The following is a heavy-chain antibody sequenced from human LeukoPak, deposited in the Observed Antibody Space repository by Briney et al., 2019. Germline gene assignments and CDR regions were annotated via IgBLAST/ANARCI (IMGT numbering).Heavy chain of an antibody. CDR2: IYHSWGI. Sequence: SETLSLTCAVSGSSITSNYFWAWFRQPPGKGLEWIATIYHSWGIYFNPSLKSRVSISLDASNNQFFLKLASVTAADTAVYYCAGKYYYDSSGYFYVDYWGEGTLVTVSS. D-gene: IGHD3-22*01. V-gene: IGHV4-38-2*01. CDR3: AGKYYYDSSGYFYVDY. J-gene: IGHJ4*02. CDR1: GSSITSNYF.